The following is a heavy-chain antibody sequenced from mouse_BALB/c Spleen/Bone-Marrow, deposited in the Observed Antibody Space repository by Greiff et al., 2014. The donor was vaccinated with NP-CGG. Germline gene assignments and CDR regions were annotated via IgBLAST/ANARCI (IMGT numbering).Heavy chain of an antibody. CDR2: IWSGGST. J-gene: IGHJ4*01. V-gene: IGHV2-2*02. Sequence: QVQLQQSGPGLVQPSQSLSITCTVSGFSLINYDVHWVRQSPGEGLEWLGVIWSGGSTDYNAAFISRLSIRKANSKSQVFFKMNSMQANDTAIYYWATYILYVMDYWGQGTSVTVSS. CDR3: ATYILYVMDY. CDR1: GFSLINYD.